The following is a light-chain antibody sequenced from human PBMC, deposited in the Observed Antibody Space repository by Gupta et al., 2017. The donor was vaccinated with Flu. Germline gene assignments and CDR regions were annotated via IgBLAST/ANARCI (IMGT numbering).Light chain of an antibody. J-gene: IGKJ3*01. CDR1: QDISNY. CDR3: QQYDNLPRA. Sequence: DIQLTHSPSSLPAAVGDRVNITCQASQDISNYLNWYQQKPGKAPKLLIYDASNLETGVPSRFSGSGSGTDFTFTISSLQPEDIATYYCQQYDNLPRAFGPGTKVDI. V-gene: IGKV1-33*01. CDR2: DAS.